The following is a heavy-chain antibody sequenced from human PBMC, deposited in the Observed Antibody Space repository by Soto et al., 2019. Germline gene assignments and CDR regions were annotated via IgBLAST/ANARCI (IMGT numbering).Heavy chain of an antibody. CDR1: GFTFSNYA. Sequence: GGSLRLSCAASGFTFSNYAMIWVRQAPGKGLEWVSASYSGGNTYYADSVKGRFTSSRDNFQNTLYLQMNSLTAEDTAVYYCTRGYGAGSYFSDHWGQGTLVTVSS. D-gene: IGHD3-10*01. CDR3: TRGYGAGSYFSDH. CDR2: SYSGGNT. V-gene: IGHV3-23*01. J-gene: IGHJ5*02.